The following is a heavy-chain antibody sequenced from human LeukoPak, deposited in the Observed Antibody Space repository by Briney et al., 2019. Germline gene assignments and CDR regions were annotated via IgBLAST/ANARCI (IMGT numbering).Heavy chain of an antibody. CDR3: AREEAYGYDY. V-gene: IGHV4-61*02. D-gene: IGHD5-18*01. Sequence: SETLSLTCTVSGYSISSGSYYWSWIRQPAGKGLEWIGRIYTSGSTNYNPSLKSRVTISVDTSKNQFSLKLSSVTAADTAVYYCAREEAYGYDYWGQGTLVTVSS. CDR2: IYTSGST. CDR1: GYSISSGSYY. J-gene: IGHJ4*02.